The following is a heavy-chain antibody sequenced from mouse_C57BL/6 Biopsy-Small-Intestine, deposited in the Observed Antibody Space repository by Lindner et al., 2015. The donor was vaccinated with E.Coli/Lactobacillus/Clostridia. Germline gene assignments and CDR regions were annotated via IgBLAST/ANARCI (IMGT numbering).Heavy chain of an antibody. V-gene: IGHV1-54*01. CDR3: ARGGYYSNYDNAMDY. Sequence: VQLQESGAELVRPGTSVKVSCKASGYAFTNYLIEWVKQRPGQGLEWIGVIYPGSGGTNYNEKFKGKATLTADKSSSTAYMQLSSLTAEDSAVYFCARGGYYSNYDNAMDYWGQGTSVTVSS. CDR2: IYPGSGGT. J-gene: IGHJ4*01. D-gene: IGHD2-5*01. CDR1: GYAFTNYL.